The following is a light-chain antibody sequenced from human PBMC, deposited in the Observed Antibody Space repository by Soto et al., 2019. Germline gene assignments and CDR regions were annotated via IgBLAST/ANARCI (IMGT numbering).Light chain of an antibody. CDR1: SSNIGAGYD. J-gene: IGLJ3*02. CDR3: QSHDSSLNSWV. Sequence: QSVLTQPPSMSGAAGQRVTISCTGCSSNIGAGYDVHWYQLLPGTAPKLLIYGNTNRPSGVPDRFSGSKSGTSASLAITGLRAEDEAYYYCQSHDSSLNSWVFGGGTKLTVL. CDR2: GNT. V-gene: IGLV1-40*01.